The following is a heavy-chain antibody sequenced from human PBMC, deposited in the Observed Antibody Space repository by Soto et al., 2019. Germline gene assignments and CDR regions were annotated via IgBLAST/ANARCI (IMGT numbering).Heavy chain of an antibody. CDR3: AREIDYYDGSGSIDY. CDR2: INPSGGST. Sequence: ASVKVSCKASGYTFTSYYMHWVRQAPGQGLEWMGIINPSGGSTSYAQKLQGRVTMTRDTSTSTVYMELSSLRSEDTAVYYCAREIDYYDGSGSIDYWGQGTLVTVSS. CDR1: GYTFTSYY. V-gene: IGHV1-46*04. J-gene: IGHJ4*02. D-gene: IGHD3-22*01.